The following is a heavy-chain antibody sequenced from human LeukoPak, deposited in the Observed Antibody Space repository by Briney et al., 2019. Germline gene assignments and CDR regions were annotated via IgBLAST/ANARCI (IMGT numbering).Heavy chain of an antibody. V-gene: IGHV3-30*03. CDR2: ISYDGSNK. D-gene: IGHD5-18*01. J-gene: IGHJ4*02. CDR1: GFTFSSYG. CDR3: AGRVTGYSSGYVY. Sequence: PGRSLRLSCAASGFTFSSYGMHWVRQAPGKGLEWVAVISYDGSNKYYADSVKGRFTISRDNSKNTLYLQMNSLRAEDTALYYCAGRVTGYSSGYVYWGQGTLVTVSS.